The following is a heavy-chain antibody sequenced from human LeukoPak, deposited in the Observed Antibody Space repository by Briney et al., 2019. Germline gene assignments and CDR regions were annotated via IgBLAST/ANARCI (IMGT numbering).Heavy chain of an antibody. Sequence: PGGSLRLSCAASGFTVSSNYMSWVRQAPGKGLEWVAVISYDGSNKYYADSVKGRFTISRDNSKNTLYLQMNSLRAEDTAVYYCAKDSTFYGILEWLSNFDYWGQGTLVTVSS. J-gene: IGHJ4*02. CDR2: ISYDGSNK. CDR1: GFTVSSNY. CDR3: AKDSTFYGILEWLSNFDY. D-gene: IGHD3-3*01. V-gene: IGHV3-30*18.